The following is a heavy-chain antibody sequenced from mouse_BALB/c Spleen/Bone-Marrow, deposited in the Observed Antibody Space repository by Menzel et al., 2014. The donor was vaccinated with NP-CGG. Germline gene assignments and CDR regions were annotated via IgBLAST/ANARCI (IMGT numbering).Heavy chain of an antibody. CDR3: ARYDGPAWFAY. Sequence: QVQLKESGAELVKPGASVKLSCKASGYTFTSYWIHWVKLRPGHGLEWIGEINPSNGRTNYNEKFKNKATLTVDKSPSXXXXXXSSLTSEDSAVYYCARYDGPAWFAYWGQGTLVTVS. CDR1: GYTFTSYW. CDR2: INPSNGRT. D-gene: IGHD2-3*01. J-gene: IGHJ3*01. V-gene: IGHV1S81*02.